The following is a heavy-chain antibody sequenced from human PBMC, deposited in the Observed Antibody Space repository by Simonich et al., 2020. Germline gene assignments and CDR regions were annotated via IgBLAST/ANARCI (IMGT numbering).Heavy chain of an antibody. D-gene: IGHD1-26*01. Sequence: QVRLVQSGAEVKKPGASVKVSCKASGYTFTSYDINWVRQATGQGLEWMGWTNPNSGNTGYEKKFQGRVTITRNTSISTAYMELSSLRSEDTAVYYCARTYSGSYYYFDYWGQGTLVTVSS. V-gene: IGHV1-8*03. CDR2: TNPNSGNT. J-gene: IGHJ4*02. CDR3: ARTYSGSYYYFDY. CDR1: GYTFTSYD.